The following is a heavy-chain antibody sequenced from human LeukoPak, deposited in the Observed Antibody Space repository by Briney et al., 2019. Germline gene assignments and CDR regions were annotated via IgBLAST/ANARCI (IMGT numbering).Heavy chain of an antibody. J-gene: IGHJ4*02. Sequence: SETLSLPCTVSCYSISSGYYWGWIRQPPGKGLEWIGHLYHSGGTYYSPSLKSRVTISVDTSKNQFSLKLSSVTAADTAVYYCARAHYYDSSGDFDYWGQGTLVTVSS. CDR3: ARAHYYDSSGDFDY. CDR2: LYHSGGT. CDR1: CYSISSGYY. V-gene: IGHV4-38-2*02. D-gene: IGHD3-22*01.